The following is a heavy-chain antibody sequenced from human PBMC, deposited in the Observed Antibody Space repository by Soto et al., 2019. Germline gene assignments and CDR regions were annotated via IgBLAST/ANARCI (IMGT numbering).Heavy chain of an antibody. CDR3: AREPYGDYRDAFDI. CDR1: GFTFGSYG. CDR2: IWYDGSNK. Sequence: PGGSLRLSCAASGFTFGSYGMHWVRQAPGKGLEWVAVIWYDGSNKYYADSVKGRFTISRDNSKNTLYLQMNSLRAEDTAVYYCAREPYGDYRDAFDIWGQGTMVTVSS. D-gene: IGHD4-17*01. J-gene: IGHJ3*02. V-gene: IGHV3-33*01.